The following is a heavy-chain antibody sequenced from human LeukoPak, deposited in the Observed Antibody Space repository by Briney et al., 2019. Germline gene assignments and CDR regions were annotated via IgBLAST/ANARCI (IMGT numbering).Heavy chain of an antibody. D-gene: IGHD6-25*01. CDR3: ACRPGISAGPLDY. CDR2: IDPQSGVT. Sequence: ASAKVSCKASGYSFTYYYMDWVRQAPGQGLEWMGWIDPQSGVTNYAQQFQGRLTMTRDTSISTAYMELTSLTYDDTAVYYCACRPGISAGPLDYWGQGTVVSVSS. J-gene: IGHJ4*02. CDR1: GYSFTYYY. V-gene: IGHV1-2*02.